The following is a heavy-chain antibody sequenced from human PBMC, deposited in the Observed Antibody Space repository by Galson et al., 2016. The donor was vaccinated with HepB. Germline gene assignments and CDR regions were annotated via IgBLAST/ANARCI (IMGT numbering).Heavy chain of an antibody. D-gene: IGHD5-18*01. J-gene: IGHJ4*02. CDR3: ARHRYSYGLYFDQ. CDR1: GFTFNTYA. Sequence: SLRLSCAAFGFTFNTYAMSWVRQAPGKGLEWVSAISGSGGTTYFADSVRGRFSVSRDNAQNILYMQMNTLRAEDTAVYYCARHRYSYGLYFDQWGQGTLVSVSS. V-gene: IGHV3-23*01. CDR2: ISGSGGTT.